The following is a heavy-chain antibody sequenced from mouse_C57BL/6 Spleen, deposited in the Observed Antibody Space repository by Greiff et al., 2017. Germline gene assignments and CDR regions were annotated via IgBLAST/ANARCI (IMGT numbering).Heavy chain of an antibody. Sequence: QVQLQQPGAELVKPGASVKLSCKASGYTFTSYWMHWVKQRPGQGLEWIGMIHPNSGSTNYNEKFKSKATLTVDKSSSTAYMQLSSLTSEDSAVYYGASNYYGSSHWYFDVWGTGTTVTVSS. V-gene: IGHV1-64*01. D-gene: IGHD1-1*01. CDR1: GYTFTSYW. J-gene: IGHJ1*03. CDR2: IHPNSGST. CDR3: ASNYYGSSHWYFDV.